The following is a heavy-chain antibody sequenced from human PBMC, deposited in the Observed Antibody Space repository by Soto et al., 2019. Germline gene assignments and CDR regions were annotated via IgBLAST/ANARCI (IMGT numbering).Heavy chain of an antibody. CDR2: ISSSSSYI. CDR3: ARDPSRVYGEPWFDP. J-gene: IGHJ5*02. Sequence: GGSLRLSCAASGFTFSSYGMNWVRQAPGKGLEWVSSISSSSSYIYYADSVKGRFTISRDNAKNSLYLQMNSLRAEDTAVYYCARDPSRVYGEPWFDPWGQGTLVTVSS. V-gene: IGHV3-21*01. CDR1: GFTFSSYG. D-gene: IGHD4-17*01.